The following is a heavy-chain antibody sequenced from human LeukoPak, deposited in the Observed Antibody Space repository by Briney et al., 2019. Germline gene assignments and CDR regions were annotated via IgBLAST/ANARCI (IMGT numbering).Heavy chain of an antibody. Sequence: PSETLSLTCSVSGDSITLYYWSWIRQPPGKGLEWIGYIYYSGSTDSNPSLKRRITMSVDTSKNQFSLKLTSVTAADTAVYYCARGLGQFDCWGQGTLVTVSS. J-gene: IGHJ4*02. V-gene: IGHV4-59*01. CDR3: ARGLGQFDC. CDR1: GDSITLYY. CDR2: IYYSGST.